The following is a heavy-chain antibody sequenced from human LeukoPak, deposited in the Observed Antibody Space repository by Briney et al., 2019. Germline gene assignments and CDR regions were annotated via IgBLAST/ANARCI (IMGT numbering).Heavy chain of an antibody. D-gene: IGHD2-2*02. CDR1: GYSISSGYY. J-gene: IGHJ4*02. V-gene: IGHV4-38-2*02. CDR3: ARLVVVPAAIYFDY. Sequence: PSETLSLTCTVSGYSISSGYYWGWIRQPPGKGLEWIGSIYHSGSTYYNPSLKSRVTISVDTSKNQFSLKLSSVTAADTAVYYCARLVVVPAAIYFDYWGQGTLVTVSS. CDR2: IYHSGST.